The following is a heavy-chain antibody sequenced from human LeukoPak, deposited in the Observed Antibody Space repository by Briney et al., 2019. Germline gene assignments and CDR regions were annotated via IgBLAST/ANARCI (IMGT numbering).Heavy chain of an antibody. CDR3: ARGAGTTVVTRAFDI. V-gene: IGHV4-30-2*01. D-gene: IGHD4-23*01. Sequence: SETLSLTCTVSGGSISSSSYYWSWIRQPPGKGLEWIGYIYHSGSTYYNPSLKSRVTISVDRSKNQFSLKLSSVTAADTAVYYCARGAGTTVVTRAFDIWGQGTMVTVSS. J-gene: IGHJ3*02. CDR2: IYHSGST. CDR1: GGSISSSSYY.